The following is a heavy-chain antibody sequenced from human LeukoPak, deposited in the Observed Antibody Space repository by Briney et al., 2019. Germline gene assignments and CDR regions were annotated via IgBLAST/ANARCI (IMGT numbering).Heavy chain of an antibody. J-gene: IGHJ4*02. CDR2: VYQSGTT. CDR3: ARGYDSSGYYSVRPSPILDY. Sequence: PSETLSLTCTVSGFSISSGHYWGWVRQPPGAGLEWIGSVYQSGTTYYNPSLKSRVTTSVDMSKNQFSLKLSSVTAADTVVYYCARGYDSSGYYSVRPSPILDYWGQGTLVTVSS. D-gene: IGHD3-22*01. CDR1: GFSISSGHY. V-gene: IGHV4-38-2*02.